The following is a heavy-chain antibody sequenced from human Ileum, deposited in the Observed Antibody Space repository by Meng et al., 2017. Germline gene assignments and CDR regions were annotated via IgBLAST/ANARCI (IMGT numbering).Heavy chain of an antibody. Sequence: ASVKVSCKASGYTFTTYDITWVRQAPGQGLEWMGWISPYNGNTNYAQKFQSRDTMTTDTSATTAYMELRTLISDDAAVYYCARVDGGWSKYFQHWGQGTLVTVSS. J-gene: IGHJ1*01. CDR3: ARVDGGWSKYFQH. CDR1: GYTFTTYD. CDR2: ISPYNGNT. V-gene: IGHV1-18*01. D-gene: IGHD6-19*01.